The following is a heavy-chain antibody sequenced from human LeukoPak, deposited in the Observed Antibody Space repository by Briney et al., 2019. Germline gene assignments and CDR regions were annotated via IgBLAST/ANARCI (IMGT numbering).Heavy chain of an antibody. CDR2: FDPEDGET. J-gene: IGHJ4*02. CDR1: GYTLTELS. D-gene: IGHD3-22*01. V-gene: IGHV1-24*01. CDR3: ATEANSYYYY. Sequence: ASVKVSCKVSGYTLTELSMHWVRQAPGKGLEWMGGFDPEDGETVYAQKFQGRVTMTEDTSTDTVYMELSSLRSEDTVVYYCATEANSYYYYWGQGTLVTVSS.